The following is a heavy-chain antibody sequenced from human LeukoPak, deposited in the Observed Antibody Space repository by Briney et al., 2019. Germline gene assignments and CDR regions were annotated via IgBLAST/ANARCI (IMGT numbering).Heavy chain of an antibody. CDR3: ARAHSSGWYFFDY. V-gene: IGHV1-8*01. Sequence: ASVKVSCKASGYTFTTNHINWVRQATGQGLEWMGWMNPNNGDTGYAQKFQGRVTMTRDTSITTAYMELSSLRSEDTAVYYCARAHSSGWYFFDYWGQGTLVTVSS. CDR1: GYTFTTNH. J-gene: IGHJ4*02. D-gene: IGHD6-19*01. CDR2: MNPNNGDT.